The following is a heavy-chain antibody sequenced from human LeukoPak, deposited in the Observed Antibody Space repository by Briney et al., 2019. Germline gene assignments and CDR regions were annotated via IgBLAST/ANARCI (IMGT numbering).Heavy chain of an antibody. CDR2: INSDGSGT. CDR1: GFTFSSYW. CDR3: AREKGSYHYYYYYGMDV. J-gene: IGHJ6*02. V-gene: IGHV3-74*01. Sequence: PGGSLRLSCAASGFTFSSYWMHWVRQAPGKGLVWVSRINSDGSGTSYADSVKGRFTISRDNAKNTLYLQMNSLRAEDTAVYYCAREKGSYHYYYYYGMDVWGQGTTATVSS. D-gene: IGHD1-26*01.